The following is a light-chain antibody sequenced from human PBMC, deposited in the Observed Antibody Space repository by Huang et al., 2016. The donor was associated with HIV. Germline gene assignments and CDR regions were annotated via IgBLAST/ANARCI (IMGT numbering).Light chain of an antibody. Sequence: QSPLSLPVTPGEPVSISCRSSQSLLRSDGFHHLDWYLQRPGQSPQLLIYLGSHRASGAPDRFSGSGSGTDFTLKISRVEAEDVGVYYCMQGPQTPWTFGQGTKVEIK. J-gene: IGKJ1*01. V-gene: IGKV2-28*01. CDR2: LGS. CDR3: MQGPQTPWT. CDR1: QSLLRSDGFHH.